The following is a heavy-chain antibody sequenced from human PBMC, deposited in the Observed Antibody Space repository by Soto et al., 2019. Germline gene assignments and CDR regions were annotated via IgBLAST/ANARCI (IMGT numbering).Heavy chain of an antibody. J-gene: IGHJ6*02. Sequence: NPSETLSLTCTVSGGSISSGDYYWSWIRQPPGKGLEWIGYIYYSGSTYYNPSLKSRVTISVDTSKNQFSLKLSSVTAADTAVYYCARDRRVCLGCYYYGMDVWGQGTTVTVSS. CDR3: ARDRRVCLGCYYYGMDV. D-gene: IGHD1-26*01. CDR2: IYYSGST. CDR1: GGSISSGDYY. V-gene: IGHV4-30-4*01.